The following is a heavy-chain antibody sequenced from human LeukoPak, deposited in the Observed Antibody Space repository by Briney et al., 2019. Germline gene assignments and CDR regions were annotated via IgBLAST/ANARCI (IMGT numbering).Heavy chain of an antibody. Sequence: SETLSLTCTVSGGSISSSSYYWGWIRQPPWKVLAWIGSIYYSGSTYYNPSLKSRVTISVDTSKNQFSLKLSSVTAADTAVYYCASRSDCSSTSCSNYWGQGTLVTVSS. CDR2: IYYSGST. CDR1: GGSISSSSYY. D-gene: IGHD2-2*01. J-gene: IGHJ4*02. V-gene: IGHV4-39*01. CDR3: ASRSDCSSTSCSNY.